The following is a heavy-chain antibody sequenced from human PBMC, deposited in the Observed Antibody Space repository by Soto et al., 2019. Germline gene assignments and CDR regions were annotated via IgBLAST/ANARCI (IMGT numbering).Heavy chain of an antibody. CDR2: ISPYNDDT. CDR3: ARGGYYDSSGSRNYHYYGMDV. CDR1: GYTFSSYG. Sequence: QAQLVQSGAEVKKPGASVKVSGKASGYTFSSYGISWVRKAPGQGLEWLGWISPYNDDTNYAQKLQGRVTMTTDTSTRTAYMDLRSLRSDDTAVYYCARGGYYDSSGSRNYHYYGMDVWGQGTTVTVSS. J-gene: IGHJ6*02. V-gene: IGHV1-18*01. D-gene: IGHD3-22*01.